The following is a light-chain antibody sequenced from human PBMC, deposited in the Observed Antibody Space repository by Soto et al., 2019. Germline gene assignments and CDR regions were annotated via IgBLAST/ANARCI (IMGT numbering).Light chain of an antibody. V-gene: IGLV1-51*02. CDR3: GTWDSSLSDVV. CDR1: SSNIGNNY. Sequence: QSVLTQPPLVSAAPGQKVTISCSGSSSNIGNNYVSWYQQLPGTAPKLLIYENNKRPSGIPDRFSGSKSGTSATLGITGLQTGDEADYYCGTWDSSLSDVVFGGGTKLTVL. J-gene: IGLJ2*01. CDR2: ENN.